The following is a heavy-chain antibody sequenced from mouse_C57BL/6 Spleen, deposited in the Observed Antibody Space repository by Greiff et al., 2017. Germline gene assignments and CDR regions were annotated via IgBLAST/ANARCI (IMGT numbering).Heavy chain of an antibody. CDR3: ARQAYYGYLYYYAMDY. V-gene: IGHV2-6-1*01. CDR1: GFSLTSYG. J-gene: IGHJ4*01. Sequence: VQLVESGPGLVAPSQSLSITCTVSGFSLTSYGVHWVRQPPGKGLEWLVVIWSDGSTTYNSALKSRLSISKDNSKSQVFLKMNSLQTDDTAMYYCARQAYYGYLYYYAMDYWGQGTSVTVSS. D-gene: IGHD2-9*01. CDR2: IWSDGST.